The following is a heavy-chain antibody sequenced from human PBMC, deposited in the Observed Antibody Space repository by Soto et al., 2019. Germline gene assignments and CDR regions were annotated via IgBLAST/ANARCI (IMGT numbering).Heavy chain of an antibody. Sequence: EVQLLESGGNLAQPGGSLRLSCAASGFTFTDYAMTWVRQAPGKGLEWVSSIRARGDIRYYADSVKGRFIISRDNSKNTLFLYMNRLRAADTALYYCARGDRRGSRPTASYCSSGVELWGQGNRISVPS. V-gene: IGHV3-23*01. CDR2: IRARGDIR. J-gene: IGHJ6*02. D-gene: IGHD3-22*01. CDR3: ARGDRRGSRPTASYCSSGVEL. CDR1: GFTFTDYA.